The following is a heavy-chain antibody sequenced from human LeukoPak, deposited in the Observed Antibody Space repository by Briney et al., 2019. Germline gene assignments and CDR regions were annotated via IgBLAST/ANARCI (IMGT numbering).Heavy chain of an antibody. D-gene: IGHD1-14*01. V-gene: IGHV3-23*01. J-gene: IGHJ4*02. Sequence: GGSLRLSCAVSRFASSTYAMTWVRQAPGQGLEYVSTISSNGADTYYADSVKGRFTISRDNSKNTLYLQMTSLRVGDTAVYYCANYRKPQGLDYWGQGTLVTVSS. CDR2: ISSNGADT. CDR1: RFASSTYA. CDR3: ANYRKPQGLDY.